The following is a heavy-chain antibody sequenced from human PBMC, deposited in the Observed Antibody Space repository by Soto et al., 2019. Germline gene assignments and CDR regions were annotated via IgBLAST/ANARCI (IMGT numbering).Heavy chain of an antibody. V-gene: IGHV3-7*03. D-gene: IGHD6-6*01. J-gene: IGHJ6*02. CDR3: ARGSSSSPFFYYYYGMDV. CDR1: GFTFSSYW. Sequence: LRLSCAASGFTFSSYWMSWVRQAPGKGLEWVANIKQDGSEKYYVDSVKGRFTISRDNAKNSLYLQMNSLRAEDTAVYYCARGSSSSPFFYYYYGMDVWGQGTTVTVSS. CDR2: IKQDGSEK.